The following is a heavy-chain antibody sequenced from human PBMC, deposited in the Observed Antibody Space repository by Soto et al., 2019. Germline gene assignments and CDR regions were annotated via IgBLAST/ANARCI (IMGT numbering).Heavy chain of an antibody. V-gene: IGHV3-30*18. D-gene: IGHD2-8*01. CDR3: AKGEACIRPYYYYCMDV. J-gene: IGHJ6*02. Sequence: QVPLVESGGGVVQPGRSLRLSCAASGFTFISYGMHWVRQAPGQVLAWVAVISYDGSNRYYADAVKGRFTISRDKSKNTRYMQMNSLSAEDTAVYDCAKGEACIRPYYYYCMDVWVQGTTVTVSS. CDR2: ISYDGSNR. CDR1: GFTFISYG.